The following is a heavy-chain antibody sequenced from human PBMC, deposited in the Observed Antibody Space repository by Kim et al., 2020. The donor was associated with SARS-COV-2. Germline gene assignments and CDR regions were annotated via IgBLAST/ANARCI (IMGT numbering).Heavy chain of an antibody. D-gene: IGHD2-15*01. J-gene: IGHJ6*02. V-gene: IGHV3-30*04. CDR3: AREFWVVAALHRYYYGMDV. CDR2: ISYDGSNK. Sequence: GGSLRLSCAASGFTFSSYAMHWVRQAPGKGLEWVAVISYDGSNKYYADSVKGRFTISRDNSKNTLYLQMNSLRAEDTAVYYCAREFWVVAALHRYYYGMDVWGQGTTVTVSS. CDR1: GFTFSSYA.